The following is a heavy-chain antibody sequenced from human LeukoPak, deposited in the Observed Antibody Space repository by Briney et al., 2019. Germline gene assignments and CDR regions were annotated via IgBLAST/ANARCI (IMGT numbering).Heavy chain of an antibody. CDR3: ARQYSSLSSYDY. CDR1: GGSISSYY. J-gene: IGHJ4*02. D-gene: IGHD6-19*01. CDR2: IYSSGST. Sequence: PSETLSLTCTVSGGSISSYYWSWIRQPAGKGLEWIGRIYSSGSTNYNPSLESRVTMSVDTSKNQVSLKLSSVTAADTAVYYCARQYSSLSSYDYWGQGTLVTVSS. V-gene: IGHV4-4*07.